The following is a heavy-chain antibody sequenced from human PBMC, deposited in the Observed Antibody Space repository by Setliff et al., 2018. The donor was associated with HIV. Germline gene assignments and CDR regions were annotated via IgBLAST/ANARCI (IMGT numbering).Heavy chain of an antibody. CDR3: ARDPISGITVAGAFDY. J-gene: IGHJ4*02. V-gene: IGHV4-4*02. CDR1: GGSIRSSNW. D-gene: IGHD6-19*01. Sequence: PSETLSLTCRVSGGSIRSSNWWSWVRQPPGKGLEWIGEIYHRGSTNYNPSLKSRVCISIDKSKNQFSLRMSSVTAADTAVYYCARDPISGITVAGAFDYWGQGTPVTVSS. CDR2: IYHRGST.